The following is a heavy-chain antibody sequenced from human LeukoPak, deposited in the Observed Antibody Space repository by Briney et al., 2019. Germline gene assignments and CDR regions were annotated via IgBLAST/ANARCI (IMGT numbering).Heavy chain of an antibody. CDR2: ISSSSSYI. D-gene: IGHD4-23*01. Sequence: GESLRLSCAGSGFTFSSYSMNWVRQAPGKGLEWVSSISSSSSYIYYADSVKGRFTISRDNAKNSLYLQMNSLRAEDTAVYYCARGMVVTDAFDIWGQGTMVTVSS. CDR1: GFTFSSYS. J-gene: IGHJ3*02. V-gene: IGHV3-21*01. CDR3: ARGMVVTDAFDI.